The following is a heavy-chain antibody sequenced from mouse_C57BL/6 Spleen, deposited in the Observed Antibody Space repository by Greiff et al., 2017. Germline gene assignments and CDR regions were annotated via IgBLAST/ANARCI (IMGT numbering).Heavy chain of an antibody. CDR3: ARERGDSSGPDY. Sequence: QVQLKQPGAELVRPGSSVKLSCKASGYTFTSYWMHWVKQRPIQGLEWIGNIDPSDSETHYNQKFKDKATLTVDKSSSTAYMQLSSLTSEDSAVYYCARERGDSSGPDYWGQGTTLTVSS. D-gene: IGHD3-2*02. CDR1: GYTFTSYW. CDR2: IDPSDSET. V-gene: IGHV1-52*01. J-gene: IGHJ2*01.